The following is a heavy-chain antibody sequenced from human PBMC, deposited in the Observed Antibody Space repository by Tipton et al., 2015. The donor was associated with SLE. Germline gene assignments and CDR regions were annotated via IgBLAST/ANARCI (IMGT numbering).Heavy chain of an antibody. V-gene: IGHV4-39*07. CDR3: ARNPTSYCSGGSCYSPWFDP. D-gene: IGHD2-15*01. CDR1: GDSISSTTFY. Sequence: LRLSCTVSGDSISSTTFYWGWVRQPPGKGLEWIGKIYYSGSSYYSGNTYYNPSLKSRVTISVDASKDQFSLKLSSVTAADTAVYYCARNPTSYCSGGSCYSPWFDPWGQGTLVTVSS. CDR2: IYYSGSSYYSGNT. J-gene: IGHJ5*02.